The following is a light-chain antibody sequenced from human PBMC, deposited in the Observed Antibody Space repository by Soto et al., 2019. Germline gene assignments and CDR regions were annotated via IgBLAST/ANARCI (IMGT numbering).Light chain of an antibody. CDR1: QGIKND. V-gene: IGKV1-6*01. CDR2: SAS. CDR3: LQDYNYPRT. J-gene: IGKJ1*01. Sequence: AIQMTQSPSSLSASVGDRVTITCRASQGIKNDLGWYQQKPGKAPKLLISSASNLQSGVPSRFIGSGVGSDFTLTISSLQPEDFATYYCLQDYNYPRTFGQGTKVEIK.